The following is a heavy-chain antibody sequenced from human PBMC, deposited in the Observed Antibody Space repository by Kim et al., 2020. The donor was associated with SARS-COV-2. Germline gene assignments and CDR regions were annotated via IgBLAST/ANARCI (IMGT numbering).Heavy chain of an antibody. J-gene: IGHJ4*02. CDR2: INHSGST. Sequence: SETLSLTCAVYGGSFSGYYWSWIRQPPGKGLEWIGEINHSGSTNYNPSLKSRVTISVDTSKNQFSLKLSSVTAADTAVYYCARVRTPNCTNGVCELIMYYFDYWGQGTLVTVSS. CDR3: ARVRTPNCTNGVCELIMYYFDY. CDR1: GGSFSGYY. V-gene: IGHV4-34*01. D-gene: IGHD2-8*01.